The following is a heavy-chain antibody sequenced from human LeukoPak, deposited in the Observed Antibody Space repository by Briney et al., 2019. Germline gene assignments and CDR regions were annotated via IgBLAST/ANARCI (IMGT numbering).Heavy chain of an antibody. Sequence: PSETLSLTCAVSGGSISSYYWSWIRQPAGKGLAGIGRIYTSGSTNYNPSLKSRVTMSVDTSKNQFSLKLSSVTAADTAVYYCARDGGYSYGLIPDYWGQGTLVTVFS. J-gene: IGHJ4*02. CDR3: ARDGGYSYGLIPDY. V-gene: IGHV4-4*07. D-gene: IGHD5-18*01. CDR2: IYTSGST. CDR1: GGSISSYY.